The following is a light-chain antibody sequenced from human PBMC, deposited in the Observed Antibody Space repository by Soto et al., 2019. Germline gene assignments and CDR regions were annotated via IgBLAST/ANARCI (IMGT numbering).Light chain of an antibody. CDR1: NIGSKS. CDR3: QVWDSSSDGV. J-gene: IGLJ1*01. Sequence: SYELTQPPSVSVAPGQTARITCGGNNIGSKSVHWYQQKPDQAPVLVVYDGSDRPSGIPERFSGSNSGNTATLTISRVEAGDEADYYCQVWDSSSDGVFGTGTKVTVL. CDR2: DGS. V-gene: IGLV3-21*02.